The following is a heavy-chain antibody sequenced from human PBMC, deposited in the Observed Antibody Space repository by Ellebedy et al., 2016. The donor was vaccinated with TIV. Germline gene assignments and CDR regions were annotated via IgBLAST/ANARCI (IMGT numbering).Heavy chain of an antibody. CDR2: IDPSDFYT. CDR1: GYRFTSFW. D-gene: IGHD2-15*01. Sequence: GESLKIPXKVSGYRFTSFWITWVRQMPGKGLEWLGRIDPSDFYTNYSPSFQGHVTLSIEESISTAYLQWSSLKASDSVMYDCVRIDCGGGNCHSTYWGQGTLVTVSS. V-gene: IGHV5-10-1*01. J-gene: IGHJ4*02. CDR3: VRIDCGGGNCHSTY.